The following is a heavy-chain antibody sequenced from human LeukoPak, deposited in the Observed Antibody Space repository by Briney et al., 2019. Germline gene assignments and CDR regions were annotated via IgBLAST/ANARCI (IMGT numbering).Heavy chain of an antibody. Sequence: GRSLRLSCAASGFSFSNFGMHWVRQAPGKGLEWVAVISYDGSNKYFADSVKGRFTTSRDNSKNTLYLQMNSLRAEDTAVYYCATQDGYDNSGHYGYWGQGTLVTVSS. CDR2: ISYDGSNK. CDR1: GFSFSNFG. D-gene: IGHD3-22*01. CDR3: ATQDGYDNSGHYGY. V-gene: IGHV3-30*03. J-gene: IGHJ4*02.